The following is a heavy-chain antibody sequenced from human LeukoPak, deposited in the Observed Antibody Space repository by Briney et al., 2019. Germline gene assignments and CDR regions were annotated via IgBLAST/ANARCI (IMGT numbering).Heavy chain of an antibody. CDR2: ISGSGGST. Sequence: GGSLRLSCAASGFTFSSYWMSWVRQAPGKGLEWVSAISGSGGSTYYADSVKGRFTISRDNSKNTLYLQMNSLRAEDTAVYYCAKEGPDSSGYYLYYFDYWGQGTLVTVSS. CDR1: GFTFSSYW. CDR3: AKEGPDSSGYYLYYFDY. D-gene: IGHD3-22*01. V-gene: IGHV3-23*01. J-gene: IGHJ4*02.